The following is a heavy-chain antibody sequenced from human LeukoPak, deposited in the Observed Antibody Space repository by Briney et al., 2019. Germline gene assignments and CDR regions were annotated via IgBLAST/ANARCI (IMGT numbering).Heavy chain of an antibody. CDR2: ISSSGSTI. CDR3: ARVGIAVAGIHFDY. D-gene: IGHD6-19*01. V-gene: IGHV3-48*03. Sequence: GGSLRLSCAASGFTFSSYEMNWVRQAPGKGLEWVSYISSSGSTIYYADSVKGRFTISRDNAKNSLYLQMNSLRAEDTAVYYCARVGIAVAGIHFDYWGQGTLVTVSS. J-gene: IGHJ4*02. CDR1: GFTFSSYE.